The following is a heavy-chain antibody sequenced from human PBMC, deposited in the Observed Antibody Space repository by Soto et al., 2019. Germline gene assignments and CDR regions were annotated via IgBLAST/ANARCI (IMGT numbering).Heavy chain of an antibody. CDR2: VSASGGST. CDR3: ARDGVSDWYFDL. Sequence: EVQLLETGGGLGQPGGSLRLSCAASGFTFTNYAMSWVRQAPGKGLEWVSGVSASGGSTSYADSVKGRFTISRDNSKDTLSLQLDSLRTEDTAVYYCARDGVSDWYFDLWGRGTPVTVSS. CDR1: GFTFTNYA. J-gene: IGHJ2*01. D-gene: IGHD2-8*01. V-gene: IGHV3-23*01.